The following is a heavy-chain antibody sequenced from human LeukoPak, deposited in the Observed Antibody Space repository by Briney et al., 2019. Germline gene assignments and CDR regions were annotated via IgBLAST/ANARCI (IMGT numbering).Heavy chain of an antibody. D-gene: IGHD3/OR15-3a*01. CDR2: INHSGST. J-gene: IGHJ6*02. V-gene: IGHV4-34*01. CDR3: ARWTVYYYGMDV. CDR1: GGSFSGYY. Sequence: SETLSLTCAVYGGSFSGYYWSWIRQPPGKGLEWIGEINHSGSTNYNPSLKSRVTISVDTSKNQFSLKLSSATAADTAVYYCARWTVYYYGMDVWGQGTTVTVSS.